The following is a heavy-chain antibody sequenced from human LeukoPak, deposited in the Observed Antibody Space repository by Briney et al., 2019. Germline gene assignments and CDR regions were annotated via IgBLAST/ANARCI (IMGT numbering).Heavy chain of an antibody. V-gene: IGHV4-59*08. CDR1: GGSISSYY. CDR3: AYSSGWYLG. CDR2: IYYSGST. Sequence: PSETLSLTCTVSGGSISSYYWSWIRQPPGKGLEWIGYIYYSGSTNYSPSLKSRVTISVDTSKNQFSLKLSSVTAADTAVYYCAYSSGWYLGWGQGTLVTVSS. D-gene: IGHD6-19*01. J-gene: IGHJ4*02.